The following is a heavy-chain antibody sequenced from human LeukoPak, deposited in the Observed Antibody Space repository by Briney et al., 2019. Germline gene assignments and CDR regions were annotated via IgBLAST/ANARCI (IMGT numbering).Heavy chain of an antibody. CDR1: GGSISSYY. CDR2: IYTSGST. Sequence: SETLSLTCTVSGGSISSYYWSWIRQPAGKGLEWIGRIYTSGSTNYNPSLKSRVTMSVDTSKSQFSLKLSSVTAADTAVYYRARSYSSGWYGDYFDYWGQGTLVTVSS. CDR3: ARSYSSGWYGDYFDY. J-gene: IGHJ4*02. D-gene: IGHD6-19*01. V-gene: IGHV4-4*07.